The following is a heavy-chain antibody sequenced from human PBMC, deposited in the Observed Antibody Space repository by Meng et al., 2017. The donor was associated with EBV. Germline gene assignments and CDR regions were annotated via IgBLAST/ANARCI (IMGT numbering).Heavy chain of an antibody. V-gene: IGHV1-18*01. J-gene: IGHJ4*02. CDR1: GYTITSYG. CDR2: ISAYNGNT. Sequence: QVQLVRPGAEVKKPGASVKVSCKASGYTITSYGISWVRQAPGQGLEWMGWISAYNGNTNYAQKLQGRVTMTTDTSTSTAYMELRSLRSDDTAVYYCARDGRLYDTPSPFDYWGQGTLVTVSS. D-gene: IGHD3-22*01. CDR3: ARDGRLYDTPSPFDY.